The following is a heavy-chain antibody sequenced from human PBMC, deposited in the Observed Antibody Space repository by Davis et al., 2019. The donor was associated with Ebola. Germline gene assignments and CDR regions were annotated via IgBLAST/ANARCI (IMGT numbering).Heavy chain of an antibody. CDR3: ARDRPDPMGSYHPLFDS. V-gene: IGHV3-74*01. J-gene: IGHJ4*02. D-gene: IGHD3-10*01. CDR2: ISPDGSSS. Sequence: PGGSLRLSCAASGFTFGDYWMTWVRQPPGEGPVWVSRISPDGSSSAYADSVKGRFTIFRDNAQKTLYVQMNNLRVDDTAVYYCARDRPDPMGSYHPLFDSWGQGVLVTVSS. CDR1: GFTFGDYW.